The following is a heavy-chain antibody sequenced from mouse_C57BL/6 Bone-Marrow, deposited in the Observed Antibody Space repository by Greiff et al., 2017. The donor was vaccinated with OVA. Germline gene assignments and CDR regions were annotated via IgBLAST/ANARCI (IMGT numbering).Heavy chain of an antibody. V-gene: IGHV1-15*01. CDR3: TRARWLLRTFWYFDV. J-gene: IGHJ1*03. CDR1: GYTFTDYE. Sequence: VQLQQSGAELVRPGASVTLSCKASGYTFTDYEMHWVKQTPVHGLEWIGAIDPETGGTAYNQKFKGKAILTADKSSSTAYMELRSLTSEDSAVYYCTRARWLLRTFWYFDVWGTGTTVTVSS. D-gene: IGHD2-3*01. CDR2: IDPETGGT.